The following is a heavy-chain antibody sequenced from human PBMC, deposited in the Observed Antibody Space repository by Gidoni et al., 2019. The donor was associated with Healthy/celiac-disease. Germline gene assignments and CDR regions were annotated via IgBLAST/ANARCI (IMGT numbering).Heavy chain of an antibody. CDR3: ARDRSLYSSGCSH. Sequence: QVQLVQSGAEVKKPGASVKVSCTASGYTFTSYAMHWVRQAPGQRLEWMGWINAGNGNTKYSQKFQGRVTITRDTSASTAYMELSSLRSEDTAVYYCARDRSLYSSGCSHWGQGTLVTVSS. J-gene: IGHJ4*02. D-gene: IGHD6-19*01. V-gene: IGHV1-3*01. CDR2: INAGNGNT. CDR1: GYTFTSYA.